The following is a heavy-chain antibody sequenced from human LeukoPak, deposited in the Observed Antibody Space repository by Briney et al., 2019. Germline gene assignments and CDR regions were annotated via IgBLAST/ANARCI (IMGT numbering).Heavy chain of an antibody. V-gene: IGHV4-39*07. CDR1: GGSISSSTYY. CDR2: MYYRGST. Sequence: SETLSLTCTVSGGSISSSTYYWGWIRQPPGKGLEWIGSMYYRGSTYYNPSLKSRVTISIDTSKNQFSLRLSSVTAADTAVYYCARDFSEGAFDIWGQGTMVSVSS. J-gene: IGHJ3*02. D-gene: IGHD3-10*01. CDR3: ARDFSEGAFDI.